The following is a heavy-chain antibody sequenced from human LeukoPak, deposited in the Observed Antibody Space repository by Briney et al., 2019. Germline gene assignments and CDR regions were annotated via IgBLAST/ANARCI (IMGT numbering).Heavy chain of an antibody. V-gene: IGHV3-20*04. D-gene: IGHD3-22*01. CDR1: GFTFDDYG. J-gene: IGHJ4*02. Sequence: GGXXXXSCAASGFTFDDYGMSWVRQAPGKGREGVSGINWNGGSTVYADSVKGRFNISRENAKNSLYVQVKSQRAEDTALYYCARERSPYYYDSSGYYSRPPFDYWGQGTLVTVSS. CDR2: INWNGGST. CDR3: ARERSPYYYDSSGYYSRPPFDY.